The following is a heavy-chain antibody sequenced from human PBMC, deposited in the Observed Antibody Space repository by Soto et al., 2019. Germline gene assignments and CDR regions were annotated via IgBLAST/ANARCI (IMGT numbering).Heavy chain of an antibody. J-gene: IGHJ4*02. CDR1: GFTFSSNW. CDR3: ARDGEGY. CDR2: INADGSRI. Sequence: VHLVESGGGSVQPGGSLRLSCVASGFTFSSNWMHWVRQVPRRGLVWVSRINADGSRINYSDSVEGRFIVSRDNAKNTLYLQMNSLRADDTAVYYCARDGEGYWGQGTLVTVSS. V-gene: IGHV3-74*01. D-gene: IGHD2-21*01.